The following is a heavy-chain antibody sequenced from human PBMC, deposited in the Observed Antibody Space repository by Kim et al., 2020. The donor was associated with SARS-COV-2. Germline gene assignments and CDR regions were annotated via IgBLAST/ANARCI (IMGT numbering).Heavy chain of an antibody. CDR1: GYTLTELS. CDR3: ATDAPPDYGEDGKFDY. CDR2: FDPEDGET. Sequence: ASVKVSCKVSGYTLTELSMHWVRQAPGKGLEWMGGFDPEDGETIYAQKFQGRVTMTEDTSTDTAYMELSSLRSEDTAVYYCATDAPPDYGEDGKFDYWGQGTLVTVSS. J-gene: IGHJ4*02. D-gene: IGHD4-17*01. V-gene: IGHV1-24*01.